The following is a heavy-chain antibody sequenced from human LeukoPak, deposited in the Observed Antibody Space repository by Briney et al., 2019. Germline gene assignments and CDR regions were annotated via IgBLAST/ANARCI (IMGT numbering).Heavy chain of an antibody. V-gene: IGHV4-34*01. CDR3: ARVDWSAVYYYYGMDV. CDR1: GGSFSGYY. CDR2: INHSGST. J-gene: IGHJ6*02. Sequence: PSETLSLTCAVYGGSFSGYYWSWLPQPPGKGLEWIGEINHSGSTNYNPSLKSRVTISVDTSKNQFSLKLSSVTAADTAVYYCARVDWSAVYYYYGMDVWGQGTTVTVSS. D-gene: IGHD3/OR15-3a*01.